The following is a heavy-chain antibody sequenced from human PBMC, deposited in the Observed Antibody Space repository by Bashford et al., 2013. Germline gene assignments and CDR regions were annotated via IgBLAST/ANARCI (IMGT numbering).Heavy chain of an antibody. J-gene: IGHJ4*02. CDR3: ARVSVYGSWPQPFDY. CDR1: GGSISSYY. V-gene: IGHV4-59*01. D-gene: IGHD6-13*01. Sequence: RPLLYSSETLSLTCTVSGGSISSYYWSWIRQPPGKGLEWIGYIYYSGSTNYNPSLKSRVTISVDTSKNQFSLKLSSVTAADTAVYYCARVSVYGSWPQPFDYWGQGTLVTVSS. CDR2: IYYSGST.